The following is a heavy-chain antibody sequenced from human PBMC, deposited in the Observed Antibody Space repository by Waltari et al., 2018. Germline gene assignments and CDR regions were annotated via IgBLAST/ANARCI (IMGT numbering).Heavy chain of an antibody. CDR3: ARGAHGYGNYVYYGMDV. Sequence: QVQLVQSGAEVKKPGASVKVSCKASGYTFPSYDINWVRQATGQGLEWMGWMNPNSGNTGYAQKFQGTVTMTRNTSISTAYMELSSLRSEDTAVYYCARGAHGYGNYVYYGMDVWGQGTTVTVSS. J-gene: IGHJ6*02. CDR1: GYTFPSYD. D-gene: IGHD4-17*01. V-gene: IGHV1-8*02. CDR2: MNPNSGNT.